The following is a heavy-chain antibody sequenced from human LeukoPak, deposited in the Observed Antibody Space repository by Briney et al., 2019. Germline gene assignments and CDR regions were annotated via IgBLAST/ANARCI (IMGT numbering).Heavy chain of an antibody. CDR1: GYTFTSYY. D-gene: IGHD3-22*01. Sequence: RASVKVSCKASGYTFTSYYMHWVRQAPGQGLAWMGIINPSGGSTSYAQKFQGRVTMTTDTSTSTAYMELRSLRSDDTAVHYCARMKSVVITPDYWGQGTLVTVSS. J-gene: IGHJ4*02. V-gene: IGHV1-46*01. CDR2: INPSGGST. CDR3: ARMKSVVITPDY.